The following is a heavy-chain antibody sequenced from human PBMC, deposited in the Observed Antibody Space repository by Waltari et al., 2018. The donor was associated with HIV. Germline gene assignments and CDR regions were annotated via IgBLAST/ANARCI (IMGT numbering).Heavy chain of an antibody. V-gene: IGHV4-59*01. CDR1: GGSMRSYY. CDR2: ISYTGAV. Sequence: QVHLHESGPGLVEPSEALSLTCSVSGGSMRSYYLNWIRLSLGEGLEWIGFISYTGAVSYNPSLKSRVTISMDSPKNQFSLTLKSMTAADTAIYYCAREQDYFDSSGFFLGYWFDPWGQGTLVSVSS. CDR3: AREQDYFDSSGFFLGYWFDP. J-gene: IGHJ5*02. D-gene: IGHD3-9*01.